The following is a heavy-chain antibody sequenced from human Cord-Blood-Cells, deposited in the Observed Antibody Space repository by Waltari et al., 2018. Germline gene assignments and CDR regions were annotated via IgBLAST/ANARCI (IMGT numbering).Heavy chain of an antibody. CDR3: ARERLAIAARRNAFDI. CDR1: GFTFSSYS. Sequence: EVQLVESGGGLVQPGGSLRLSCAASGFTFSSYSMNWVRQAPGKGREWVSYISSSSSTIYYADPVKGRLTISRDNAKNSLYLQMNSLRDEDTAVYYCARERLAIAARRNAFDIWGQGTMVTVSS. D-gene: IGHD6-6*01. V-gene: IGHV3-48*02. J-gene: IGHJ3*02. CDR2: ISSSSSTI.